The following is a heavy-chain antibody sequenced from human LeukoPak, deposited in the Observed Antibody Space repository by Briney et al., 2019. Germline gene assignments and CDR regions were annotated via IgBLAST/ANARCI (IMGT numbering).Heavy chain of an antibody. Sequence: GGSLRLSCAASGFTFSSYAMHWVRQAPGKGLEYVSAISSNGGSTYYANSVKGRFTISRDNSKNTLYLQMGSLRAEDMAVYYCARAEYGSGNYFDYWGQGTLVTVSS. D-gene: IGHD3-10*01. V-gene: IGHV3-64*01. J-gene: IGHJ4*02. CDR2: ISSNGGST. CDR1: GFTFSSYA. CDR3: ARAEYGSGNYFDY.